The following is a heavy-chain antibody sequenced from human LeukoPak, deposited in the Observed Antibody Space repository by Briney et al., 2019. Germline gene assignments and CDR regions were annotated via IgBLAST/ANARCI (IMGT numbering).Heavy chain of an antibody. V-gene: IGHV3-7*03. CDR1: GSTFSSYW. CDR3: ARDADYYDSSGYYRVFDY. CDR2: IKQDGSEK. D-gene: IGHD3-22*01. J-gene: IGHJ4*02. Sequence: TGGSLRLSCAASGSTFSSYWMSWVRQAPGKGLEWVANIKQDGSEKYYVDSVKGRFTISRDNAKNSLYLQMNSLRAEDTAVYYCARDADYYDSSGYYRVFDYWGQGTLVTVSS.